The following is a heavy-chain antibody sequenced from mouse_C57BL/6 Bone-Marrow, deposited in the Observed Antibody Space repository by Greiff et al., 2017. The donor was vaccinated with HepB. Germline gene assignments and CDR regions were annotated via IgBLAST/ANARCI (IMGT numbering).Heavy chain of an antibody. V-gene: IGHV5-17*01. CDR3: AIYYSNYGWYFDV. D-gene: IGHD2-5*01. CDR1: GFTFSDYG. Sequence: EVQRVESGGGLVKPGGSLKLSCAASGFTFSDYGMHWVRQAPEKGLEWVAYISSGSSTIYYADTVKGRFTISRDNAKNTLFLQMTSLRSEDTAMYYCAIYYSNYGWYFDVWGTGTTVTVSS. CDR2: ISSGSSTI. J-gene: IGHJ1*03.